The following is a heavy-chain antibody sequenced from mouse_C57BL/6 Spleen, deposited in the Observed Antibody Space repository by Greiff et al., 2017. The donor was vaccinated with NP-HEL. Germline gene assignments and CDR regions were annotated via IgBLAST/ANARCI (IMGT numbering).Heavy chain of an antibody. CDR3: ARGSNYVLYYAMDY. CDR2: INPYNGGT. D-gene: IGHD2-5*01. CDR1: GYTFTDYY. V-gene: IGHV1-19*01. J-gene: IGHJ4*01. Sequence: DVKLQESGPVLVKPGASVKMSCKASGYTFTDYYMNWVKQSHGKSLEWIGVINPYNGGTSYNQKFKGKATLTVDKSSSTAYMELNSLTSEDSAVYYCARGSNYVLYYAMDYWGQGTSVTVSS.